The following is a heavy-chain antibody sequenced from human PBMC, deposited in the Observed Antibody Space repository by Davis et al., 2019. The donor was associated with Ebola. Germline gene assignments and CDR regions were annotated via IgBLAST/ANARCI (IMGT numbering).Heavy chain of an antibody. V-gene: IGHV1-46*01. Sequence: AASVKVSCKASGYSFTRYYIHWVRQAPGQGPEWMGIINPGGGSTTYAQKFQGRVTMTRDTSTSTVYMELNNLRAEDTALYYCARDRSESELNYGQLGYWGQGTLVTVSS. J-gene: IGHJ4*02. CDR3: ARDRSESELNYGQLGY. CDR1: GYSFTRYY. CDR2: INPGGGST. D-gene: IGHD3-10*01.